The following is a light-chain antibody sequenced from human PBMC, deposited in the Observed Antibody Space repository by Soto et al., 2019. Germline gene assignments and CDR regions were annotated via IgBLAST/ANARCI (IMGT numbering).Light chain of an antibody. J-gene: IGLJ2*01. CDR1: RSNIGNNY. Sequence: QSVLTQPPSASGTPGQRVTISCSGSRSNIGNNYVYWYQMVPGTAPKLLIYRNNQRPSGVPDRFSGSRSGTSASLAISGLRSEDEADYYCAAWDDSLSGRGVFGGGTKVTVL. CDR3: AAWDDSLSGRGV. V-gene: IGLV1-47*01. CDR2: RNN.